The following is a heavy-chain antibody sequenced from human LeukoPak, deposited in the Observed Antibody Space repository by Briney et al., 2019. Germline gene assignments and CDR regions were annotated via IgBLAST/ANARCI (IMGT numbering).Heavy chain of an antibody. Sequence: SETLSLTCAVYGGSFSGYYWSWIRQPPGKGLEWIGEINHSGSTNYNPSLKSRVTISVDTSKNQFSLKLSSVTAADTAVCYCARGLRGSSLENDYWGQGTLVTVSS. CDR2: INHSGST. D-gene: IGHD3-3*01. CDR1: GGSFSGYY. V-gene: IGHV4-34*01. J-gene: IGHJ4*02. CDR3: ARGLRGSSLENDY.